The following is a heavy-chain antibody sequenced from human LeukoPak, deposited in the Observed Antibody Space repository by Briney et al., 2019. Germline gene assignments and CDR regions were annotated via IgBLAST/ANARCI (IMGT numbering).Heavy chain of an antibody. CDR3: AKMRYSGSYPFDD. CDR2: IGGSGDTT. CDR1: GFTFSNYA. D-gene: IGHD1-26*01. J-gene: IGHJ4*02. V-gene: IGHV3-23*01. Sequence: PGGSLRLSCAASGFTFSNYALSWVRQAPGKGLEWVSAIGGSGDTTYYADSVKGRFTIPRDNSKNTLYLQMNSLRVEDTAVYYCAKMRYSGSYPFDDWGQGALVTVSS.